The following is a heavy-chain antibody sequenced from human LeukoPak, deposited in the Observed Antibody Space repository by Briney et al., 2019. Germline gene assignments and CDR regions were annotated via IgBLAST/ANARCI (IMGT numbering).Heavy chain of an antibody. J-gene: IGHJ4*02. V-gene: IGHV3-23*01. D-gene: IGHD3-10*01. CDR2: ISGSGGST. CDR1: GFTFSSYA. Sequence: GGSLRLSCAASGFTFSSYAMSWVRQAPGKGLEWVSAISGSGGSTYYADSVKGRFTFSRDNSKNTLFLQMNSLRAEDTAVYYCTAPLWFGKLLGFDYWGQGTLVTVSS. CDR3: TAPLWFGKLLGFDY.